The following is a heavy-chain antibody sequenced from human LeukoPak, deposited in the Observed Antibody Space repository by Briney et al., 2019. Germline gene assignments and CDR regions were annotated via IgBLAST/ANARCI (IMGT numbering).Heavy chain of an antibody. Sequence: SETLSLTCTVSGDSISSYYWSWIRQPPGKGLEWIGYIYYSGSSNYNPSLKSRVTISVDMSKNQVSLKLSSVTAADTAVYYCARAKKAVAGFFDYWGQGPLVTVSS. CDR3: ARAKKAVAGFFDY. V-gene: IGHV4-59*01. D-gene: IGHD6-19*01. CDR2: IYYSGSS. CDR1: GDSISSYY. J-gene: IGHJ4*02.